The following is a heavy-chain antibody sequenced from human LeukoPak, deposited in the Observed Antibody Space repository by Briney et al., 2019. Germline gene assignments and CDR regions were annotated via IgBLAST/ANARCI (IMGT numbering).Heavy chain of an antibody. V-gene: IGHV3-48*03. Sequence: PGGSLRLSCAASGFTFSSYAMSWVRQAPGKGLEWVSYISSSGSTIYYADSVKGRFTISRDNAKNSLYLQMNSLRAEDTAVYYCARDPNDYGDKGPYWGQGTLVTVSS. D-gene: IGHD4-17*01. CDR1: GFTFSSYA. J-gene: IGHJ4*02. CDR3: ARDPNDYGDKGPY. CDR2: ISSSGSTI.